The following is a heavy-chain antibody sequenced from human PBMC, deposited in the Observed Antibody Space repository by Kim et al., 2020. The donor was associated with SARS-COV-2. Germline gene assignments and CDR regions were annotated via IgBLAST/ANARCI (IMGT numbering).Heavy chain of an antibody. J-gene: IGHJ4*02. CDR3: ARKSGSYYSADY. D-gene: IGHD1-26*01. Sequence: KYSQKFQGRVTITRDTSASTAYMELSSLRSEDTAVYYCARKSGSYYSADYWGQGTLVTVSS. V-gene: IGHV1-3*01.